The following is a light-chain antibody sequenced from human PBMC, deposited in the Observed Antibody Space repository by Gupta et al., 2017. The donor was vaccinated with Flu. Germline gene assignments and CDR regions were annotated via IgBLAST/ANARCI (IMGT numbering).Light chain of an antibody. CDR1: QSVSSY. V-gene: IGKV3-11*01. J-gene: IGKJ4*01. CDR2: DAS. Sequence: EIVLTQSPATLSLSPGERATLSCRASQSVSSYLAWYQQKPGQAPRLLIYDASNRATVIPARFSGSGYGTDFTLTISSREPEDFAVYYCQQRSNWPPLTFGGGTKVEIK. CDR3: QQRSNWPPLT.